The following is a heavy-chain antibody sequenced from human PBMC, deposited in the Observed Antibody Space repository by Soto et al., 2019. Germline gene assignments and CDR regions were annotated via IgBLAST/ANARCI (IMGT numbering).Heavy chain of an antibody. Sequence: EVQLLESGGGLVQPGGSLRLSCAASGFTFSSYAMSWVRQAPGKGLEWVSAISGSGGSTLYADSVKGRITISRDNSKTTLYQQMNSLTAEDPAVYYCAKCRAPSGWYPPYYYGMDVWGLGTTVTVSS. CDR2: ISGSGGST. V-gene: IGHV3-23*01. J-gene: IGHJ6*02. CDR3: AKCRAPSGWYPPYYYGMDV. CDR1: GFTFSSYA. D-gene: IGHD6-19*01.